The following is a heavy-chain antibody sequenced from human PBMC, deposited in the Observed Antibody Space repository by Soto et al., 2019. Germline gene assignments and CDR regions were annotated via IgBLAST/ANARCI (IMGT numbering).Heavy chain of an antibody. CDR1: GFTFSSYG. D-gene: IGHD2-2*03. CDR3: AKDGFPQSPFQH. J-gene: IGHJ1*01. Sequence: QVPLVESGGGVVQPGRSLRLSCAASGFTFSSYGMHWVRQARGKGLEWVAVMSYDGSNKYYADSVKGRFTISRDISKNTLYLQMDSLKPDDTAIYYCAKDGFPQSPFQHWGQGTLVTVSS. V-gene: IGHV3-30*18. CDR2: MSYDGSNK.